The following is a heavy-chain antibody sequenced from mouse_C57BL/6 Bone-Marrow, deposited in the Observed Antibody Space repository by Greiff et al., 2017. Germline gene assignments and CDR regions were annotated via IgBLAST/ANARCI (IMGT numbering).Heavy chain of an antibody. CDR1: GYTFTSYW. CDR3: SSYYHGFAY. D-gene: IGHD1-1*01. V-gene: IGHV1-64*01. CDR2: IHPNSGST. J-gene: IGHJ3*01. Sequence: QVQLQQPGAELVKPGASVKLSCKASGYTFTSYWMHWVKQRPGQGLEWIGMIHPNSGSTNYKEKLQSKATLTVDKSSSTSYMQLSSLTSEASAVYYCSSYYHGFAYWGQGTLVTVSA.